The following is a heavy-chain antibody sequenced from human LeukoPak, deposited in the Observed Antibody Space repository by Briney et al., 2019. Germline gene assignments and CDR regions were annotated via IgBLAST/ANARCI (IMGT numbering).Heavy chain of an antibody. J-gene: IGHJ3*02. Sequence: GESLKISCKGSGYSFTNYWIGWVRQMPGKGLEWMGIIYPGDSDTRYSPSFQGQVTISADKSISTAYLQWSSLKASDTAMYYCARRVATTLGAFDIWGQGTMVTVSS. D-gene: IGHD5-12*01. CDR3: ARRVATTLGAFDI. V-gene: IGHV5-51*01. CDR1: GYSFTNYW. CDR2: IYPGDSDT.